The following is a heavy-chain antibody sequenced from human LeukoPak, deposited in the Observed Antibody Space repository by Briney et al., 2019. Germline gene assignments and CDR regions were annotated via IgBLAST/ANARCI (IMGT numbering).Heavy chain of an antibody. CDR3: AKYPPPYGSGSYYINY. V-gene: IGHV3-23*01. CDR2: ISGSGGST. D-gene: IGHD3-10*01. J-gene: IGHJ4*02. Sequence: PGGSLRLSCAASGFTFSSYAMSWVRQAPGKGLEWVSAISGSGGSTYYAGSVKGRFTISRDNSKNTLYLQMNSLRAEDTAVYYCAKYPPPYGSGSYYINYWGQGTLVTVSS. CDR1: GFTFSSYA.